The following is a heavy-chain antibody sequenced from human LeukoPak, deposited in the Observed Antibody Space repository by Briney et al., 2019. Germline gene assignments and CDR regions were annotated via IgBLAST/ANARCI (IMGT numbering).Heavy chain of an antibody. CDR2: ISYDGSSK. V-gene: IGHV3-30*18. CDR3: AKEGITMVRGVPYYYGMDV. CDR1: GFTFSSYG. Sequence: PGRSLRLSCAASGFTFSSYGMHWVRQAPGKGLEWVAVISYDGSSKYYADSVKGRFTISRDNSKNTLYLQMNSLRAEDTAVYYCAKEGITMVRGVPYYYGMDVWGKGTTVTVSS. J-gene: IGHJ6*04. D-gene: IGHD3-10*01.